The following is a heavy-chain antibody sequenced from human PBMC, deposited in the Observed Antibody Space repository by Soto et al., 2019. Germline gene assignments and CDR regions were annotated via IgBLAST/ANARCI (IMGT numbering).Heavy chain of an antibody. J-gene: IGHJ6*02. CDR3: ARDQDVSNYHGMDV. CDR1: GGTFSSYT. V-gene: IGHV1-69*13. Sequence: GASVKVSCKASGGTFSSYTISWVRQAPGQGLEWMGRIIPIFGTANYAQKFQGRVTITADESTSTAYMELSSLRSEDTAVYYCARDQDVSNYHGMDVWGQGTTVTVSS. D-gene: IGHD4-4*01. CDR2: IIPIFGTA.